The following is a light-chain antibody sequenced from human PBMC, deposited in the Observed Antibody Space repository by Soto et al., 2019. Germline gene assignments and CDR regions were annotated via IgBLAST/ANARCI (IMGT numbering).Light chain of an antibody. CDR1: RHVSSSY. CDR3: QYYENTDPSVT. J-gene: IGKJ3*01. V-gene: IGKV3-20*01. CDR2: AAS. Sequence: EIFLMQSPVTLSVARGETATLSCRPSRHVSSSYLVRYQQKPGKDPRPLIYAASSPATGIPDRFSGSGSGTDFTLTIIRLEPEDFAVYYCQYYENTDPSVTFGPGTNVDIK.